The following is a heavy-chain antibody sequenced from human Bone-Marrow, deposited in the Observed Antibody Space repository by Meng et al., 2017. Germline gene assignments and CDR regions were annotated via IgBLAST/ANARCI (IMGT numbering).Heavy chain of an antibody. CDR3: ARDEDISAAGKLFGDY. Sequence: GQAVRSGGEVKKPGASGKVSCKPSGYNFPAYWLHWAGRAPGQGLEWMGRSDPKSGDTHYAQRFQGRVTMTGDTSISTAYMELSGLRSDDTAMYYCARDEDISAAGKLFGDYWGQGTLVTVSS. CDR1: GYNFPAYW. V-gene: IGHV1-2*06. D-gene: IGHD6-13*01. J-gene: IGHJ4*02. CDR2: SDPKSGDT.